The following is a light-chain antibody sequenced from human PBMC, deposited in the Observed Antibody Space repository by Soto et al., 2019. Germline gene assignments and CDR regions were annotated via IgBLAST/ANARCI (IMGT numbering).Light chain of an antibody. J-gene: IGKJ2*01. Sequence: DIQMTQSPSSLSASVGDRVTITCRSSQSIDNYLNWYQQKPGEAPKFLIYAASTLQRGVPPRFSGSGSGTDFTLTISSLQPEDFATYFCQQSYSRPYTVGQGTKVEIK. CDR1: QSIDNY. CDR2: AAS. V-gene: IGKV1-39*01. CDR3: QQSYSRPYT.